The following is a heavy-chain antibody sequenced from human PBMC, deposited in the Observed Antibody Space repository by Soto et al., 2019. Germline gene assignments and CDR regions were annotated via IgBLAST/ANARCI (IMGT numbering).Heavy chain of an antibody. CDR3: AREAPYCTSATCPKFYDMDV. V-gene: IGHV1-69*01. D-gene: IGHD2-2*01. Sequence: QVQLVQSGAEVKKPGSAVKVSCKASGGTFGSYAITWVRRAPGQGLECVGGIIPILNSPAYAQKFRARVVITADEITNTAYMELNSLRIDDTAVYYCAREAPYCTSATCPKFYDMDVWGQGTTVTVAS. J-gene: IGHJ6*02. CDR1: GGTFGSYA. CDR2: IIPILNSP.